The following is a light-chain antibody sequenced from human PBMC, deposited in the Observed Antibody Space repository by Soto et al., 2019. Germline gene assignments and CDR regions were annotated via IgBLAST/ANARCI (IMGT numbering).Light chain of an antibody. CDR3: QQSYSTRIT. V-gene: IGKV1-9*01. CDR1: QGISSY. CDR2: DAS. Sequence: IQLTQSPSSLSASVVDRVTITCLASQGISSYLGWYQQKPGKAPNLLIYDASTLHSGVPSRFSGGGSGTDFTLTISSLQPEDFATYYCQQSYSTRITFGQGTRLEIK. J-gene: IGKJ5*01.